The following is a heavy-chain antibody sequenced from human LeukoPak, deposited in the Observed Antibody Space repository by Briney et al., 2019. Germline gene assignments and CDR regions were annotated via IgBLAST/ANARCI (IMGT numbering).Heavy chain of an antibody. CDR1: GGTFSSYA. D-gene: IGHD5-18*01. V-gene: IGHV1-69*04. CDR3: ASSSGYSYGYGGYFDY. J-gene: IGHJ4*02. Sequence: ASVKVSCKASGGTFSSYAISWVRQAPGQGLEWMGRIIPILGIANYAQKFQGRVTITADKSTSTAYMELSSLRSEDTAVYYCASSSGYSYGYGGYFDYWGQGTLVTVSS. CDR2: IIPILGIA.